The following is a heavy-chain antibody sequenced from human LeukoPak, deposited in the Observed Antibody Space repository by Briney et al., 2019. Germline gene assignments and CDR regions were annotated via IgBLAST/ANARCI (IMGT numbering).Heavy chain of an antibody. V-gene: IGHV3-13*01. CDR1: GFTFSSYD. J-gene: IGHJ6*01. CDR3: AEKHYYDSSGTYTYYYGMDV. CDR2: IGTAGDT. D-gene: IGHD3-22*01. Sequence: GGSLRLSCAASGFTFSSYDMHWVRQATGKGLEWVSAIGTAGDTYYPGSVKGRFTISRENAKNSLYLQMNSLRAGDTAVYYCAEKHYYDSSGTYTYYYGMDVWGKGPRSPSPQ.